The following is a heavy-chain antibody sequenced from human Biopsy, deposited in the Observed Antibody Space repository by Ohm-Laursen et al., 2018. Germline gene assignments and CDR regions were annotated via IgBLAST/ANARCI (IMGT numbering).Heavy chain of an antibody. D-gene: IGHD1-14*01. J-gene: IGHJ5*02. CDR1: GVTLSGYS. Sequence: SLRLSCAASGVTLSGYSMNWVRQAPGKGLEWVSSISASSSYIYYADSVKGRFTVSRDNAKNSVYLQMNSLRVEDTGVYYCARGRTHLLPDHDWFDPWGQGTLVTVSS. V-gene: IGHV3-21*06. CDR2: ISASSSYI. CDR3: ARGRTHLLPDHDWFDP.